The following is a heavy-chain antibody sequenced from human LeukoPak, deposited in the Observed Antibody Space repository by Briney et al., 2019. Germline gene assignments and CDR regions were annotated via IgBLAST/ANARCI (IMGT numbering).Heavy chain of an antibody. CDR3: AREGTRDPNWFDP. J-gene: IGHJ5*02. CDR2: IYYSGST. D-gene: IGHD3-10*01. CDR1: GGSISSYY. Sequence: PSETLSLTCTVSGGSISSYYWSWIRQPPGKGLEWIGYIYYSGSTNYNPSLKSRVTISVDTSKNQFSLKLSSVTAADTAVCYCAREGTRDPNWFDPWGQGTLVTVSS. V-gene: IGHV4-59*01.